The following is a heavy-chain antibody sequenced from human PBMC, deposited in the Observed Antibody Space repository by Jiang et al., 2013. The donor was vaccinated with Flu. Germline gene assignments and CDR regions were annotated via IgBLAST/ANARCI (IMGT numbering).Heavy chain of an antibody. D-gene: IGHD4-17*01. V-gene: IGHV5-51*01. CDR1: SYW. CDR2: IYPGDSDT. J-gene: IGHJ6*02. CDR3: ARHYGDYPGKIYYYYGMDV. Sequence: SYWIGWVRQMPGKGLEWMGIIYPGDSDTRYSPSFQGQVTISADKSISTAYLQWSSLKASDTAMYYCARHYGDYPGKIYYYYGMDVWGQGTTVTVSS.